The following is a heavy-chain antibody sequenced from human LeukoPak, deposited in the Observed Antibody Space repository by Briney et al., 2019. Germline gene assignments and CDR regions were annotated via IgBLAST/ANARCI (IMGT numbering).Heavy chain of an antibody. J-gene: IGHJ5*02. CDR3: ARGSVAATPSDP. CDR2: IIPIFGTA. CDR1: GGTFSSYA. Sequence: XVKVSCKASGGTFSSYAISWVRQAPGQGLEWMGRIIPIFGTANYAQKFQGRVTITTDESTSTAYMELSSLRSEDTAVHYCARGSVAATPSDPWGQGTLVTVSS. V-gene: IGHV1-69*05. D-gene: IGHD2-15*01.